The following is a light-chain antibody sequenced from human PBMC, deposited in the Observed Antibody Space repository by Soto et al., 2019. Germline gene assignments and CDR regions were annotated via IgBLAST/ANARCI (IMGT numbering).Light chain of an antibody. CDR2: AAS. V-gene: IGKV3-11*01. CDR1: QSVSNY. J-gene: IGKJ3*01. Sequence: EIVLTQSPATLSFSPGEGATLSCMASQSVSNYLAWYQQRPGQAPRLLIYAASNRATGIPARFSGSGSRTDFTLTISSLEPEDFAVYYCQQRSNWPFTSGPGTKVDI. CDR3: QQRSNWPFT.